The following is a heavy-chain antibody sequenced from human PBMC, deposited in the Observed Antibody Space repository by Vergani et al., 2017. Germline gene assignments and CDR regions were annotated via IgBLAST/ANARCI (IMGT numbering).Heavy chain of an antibody. Sequence: VQLLESGGGLVQPGGSLRLSCVASGFTFTYYGIHWVRQAPGKGLEWVTFIWYDGTNEYYIDSVKGRFTISRDNSKNTVYLQMSGLRVDDTAIYYCARGGNGKNYLDLWGQGTLVIVSS. CDR2: IWYDGTNE. V-gene: IGHV3-33*01. J-gene: IGHJ5*02. CDR1: GFTFTYYG. CDR3: ARGGNGKNYLDL. D-gene: IGHD1-1*01.